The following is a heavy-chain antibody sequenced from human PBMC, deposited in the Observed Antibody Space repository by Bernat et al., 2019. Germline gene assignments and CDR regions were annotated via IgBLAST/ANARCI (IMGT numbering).Heavy chain of an antibody. Sequence: QVQLVESGGGVVQPGRSLRLSCAASGFTFSSYAMHWVRQAPGKGLEWVAVISYDGSNKYYADSVKGRFTISRDNSKNTLYLQMNSLRAEDTAVYYCARDGGGYYGSGSYRSYYYYYYMDVWGKGTTVTVSS. CDR2: ISYDGSNK. CDR1: GFTFSSYA. V-gene: IGHV3-30*01. D-gene: IGHD3-10*01. J-gene: IGHJ6*03. CDR3: ARDGGGYYGSGSYRSYYYYYYMDV.